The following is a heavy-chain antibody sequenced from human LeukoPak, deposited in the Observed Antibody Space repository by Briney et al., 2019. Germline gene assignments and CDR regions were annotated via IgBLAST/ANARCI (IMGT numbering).Heavy chain of an antibody. CDR1: GYTFTSYD. CDR2: MNPNSGNT. Sequence: GASVKVSCKASGYTFTSYDISWVRQATGQGLEWMGWMNPNSGNTGYAQKFQGRVTITRNTSISTAYMELSSLRSEDTAVYYCARGLSHGYYYYYMDVWGKGTTVTVSS. V-gene: IGHV1-8*01. D-gene: IGHD2/OR15-2a*01. CDR3: ARGLSHGYYYYYMDV. J-gene: IGHJ6*03.